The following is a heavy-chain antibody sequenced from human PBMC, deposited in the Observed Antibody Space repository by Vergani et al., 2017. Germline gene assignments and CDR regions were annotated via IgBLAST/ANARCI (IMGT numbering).Heavy chain of an antibody. CDR2: IYHSGST. J-gene: IGHJ4*02. CDR1: GGSISSGGYS. CDR3: ARGGYCSGGSCRNFDY. Sequence: QLQLQESGSGLVKPSQTLSLTCAVSGGSISSGGYSWSWIRQPPGKGLEWIGYIYHSGSTYYNPSLKSRVTISVDRSKNQFSLKLRSVTAADTAVYYCARGGYCSGGSCRNFDYWGQGTLVTVSS. V-gene: IGHV4-30-2*01. D-gene: IGHD2-15*01.